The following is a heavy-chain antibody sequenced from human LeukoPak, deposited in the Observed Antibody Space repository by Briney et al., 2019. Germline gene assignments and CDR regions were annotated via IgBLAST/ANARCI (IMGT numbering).Heavy chain of an antibody. CDR3: TRGPAPPNPTDY. J-gene: IGHJ4*02. V-gene: IGHV4-38-2*02. D-gene: IGHD1-14*01. Sequence: SETLSLTCTVSGYSISDEYYWGWVRPPPGKGLEWIGIIYHSGSTYYNPSLESRVTMSVDTSKNQFSLRLTSVTAADTAVYFCTRGPAPPNPTDYWGQGTLVTVSS. CDR2: IYHSGST. CDR1: GYSISDEYY.